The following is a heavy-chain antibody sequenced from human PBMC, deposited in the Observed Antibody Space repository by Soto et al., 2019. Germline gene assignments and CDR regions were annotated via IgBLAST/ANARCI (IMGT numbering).Heavy chain of an antibody. V-gene: IGHV3-21*01. CDR1: GFTFSTYT. J-gene: IGHJ4*02. CDR2: TNGRGNYI. D-gene: IGHD1-26*01. CDR3: VREDGKVGTNSAFDY. Sequence: SLRLSCASSGFTFSTYTMNWVRQAPGKGLEWVSSTNGRGNYIYYAESVKGRFTISRDNAKNSLYLQMDRLRAEDTALYYCVREDGKVGTNSAFDYWGLGALVTVSS.